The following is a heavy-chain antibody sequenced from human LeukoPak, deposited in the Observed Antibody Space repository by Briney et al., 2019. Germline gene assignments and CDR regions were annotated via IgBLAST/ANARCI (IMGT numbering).Heavy chain of an antibody. J-gene: IGHJ3*02. V-gene: IGHV3-30-3*01. CDR3: ARDPSSMDAFDI. D-gene: IGHD2/OR15-2a*01. Sequence: PGGSLRLSCAASGFTFSSYAMYWVRQAPGKGLEWVAVISYDGSNKYYADSVKGRFTISRDNSKNTLYLQMNSLRAEDTAVYYCARDPSSMDAFDIWGQGTMVTVSS. CDR2: ISYDGSNK. CDR1: GFTFSSYA.